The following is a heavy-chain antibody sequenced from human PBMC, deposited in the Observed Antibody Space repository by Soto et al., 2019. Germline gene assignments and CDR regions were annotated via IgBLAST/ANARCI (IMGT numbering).Heavy chain of an antibody. D-gene: IGHD3-22*01. CDR2: INAGNGNT. CDR1: GYTLTCHA. V-gene: IGHV1-3*01. Sequence: ASVKVSFKASGYTLTCHAMPWVRKAPGQRLDWMGWINAGNGNTKYSQKFQGRVTITRDTSASTAYMELSSLRSEDTAVYYCARGGIFDSSGCYYFSAFDIWGQGTMVTVSS. CDR3: ARGGIFDSSGCYYFSAFDI. J-gene: IGHJ3*02.